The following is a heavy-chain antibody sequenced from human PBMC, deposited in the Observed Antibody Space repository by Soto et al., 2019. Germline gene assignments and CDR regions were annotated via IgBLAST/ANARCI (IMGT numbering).Heavy chain of an antibody. CDR3: GKEHVRRGSEHFDS. J-gene: IGHJ4*02. Sequence: GGSLRLSCAASGFTFNNFGLHWVRQAPGKGLEWVTFITYDGNKKYYADSVKGRFIVSRDNPKNMLSSEMNSLRSDDAAIYYCGKEHVRRGSEHFDSCGQGTRVTVSS. V-gene: IGHV3-30*18. D-gene: IGHD3-16*01. CDR1: GFTFNNFG. CDR2: ITYDGNKK.